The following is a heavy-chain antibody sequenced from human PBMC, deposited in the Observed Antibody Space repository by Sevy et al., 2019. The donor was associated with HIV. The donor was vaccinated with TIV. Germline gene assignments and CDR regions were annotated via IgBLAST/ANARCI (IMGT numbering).Heavy chain of an antibody. D-gene: IGHD3-10*01. CDR1: GFTFSSYA. Sequence: GESLKISCAASGFTFSSYAMSWVRQAPGKGLEWVSAISGSGGSTYYADSVKGRFTISRDNSKNTLYLQMNSLRAEDTAVYYCAKDRGLFTRLGGMDVWGQGTTVTVSS. J-gene: IGHJ6*02. CDR3: AKDRGLFTRLGGMDV. CDR2: ISGSGGST. V-gene: IGHV3-23*01.